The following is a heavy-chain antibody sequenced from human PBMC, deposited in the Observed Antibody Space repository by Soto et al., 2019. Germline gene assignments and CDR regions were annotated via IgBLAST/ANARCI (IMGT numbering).Heavy chain of an antibody. CDR1: GGSISSSSYY. D-gene: IGHD3-10*01. CDR3: AREKIGELLPFSFGFDY. CDR2: IYYSGST. V-gene: IGHV4-39*07. Sequence: SETLSLTCSVSGGSISSSSYYWGWIRQPPGKGLGWIGSIYYSGSTNHNPSLKSRVTISVDTSKNQFSLKLSSVTAADTAVYYCAREKIGELLPFSFGFDYWGQGTLVTVSS. J-gene: IGHJ4*02.